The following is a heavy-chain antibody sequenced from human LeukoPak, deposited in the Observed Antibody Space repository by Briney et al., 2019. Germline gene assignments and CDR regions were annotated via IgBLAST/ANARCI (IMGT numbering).Heavy chain of an antibody. CDR1: GYTFTSYY. CDR3: ARRALWFGESTIDY. Sequence: ASVKVSCKASGYTFTSYYMHWVRQAPGQGLEWMGIINPSGGSTSYVQKFQGRVTMTRDTSTSTVYMELSSMRSEETAVYYCARRALWFGESTIDYWGQGTLVTVSS. D-gene: IGHD3-10*01. J-gene: IGHJ4*02. CDR2: INPSGGST. V-gene: IGHV1-46*01.